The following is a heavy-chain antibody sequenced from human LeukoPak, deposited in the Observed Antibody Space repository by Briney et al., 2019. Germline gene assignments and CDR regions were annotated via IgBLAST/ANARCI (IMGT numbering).Heavy chain of an antibody. Sequence: LVKVSCKASGGTFSSYAISWVRQAPGQGLEWMGGIIPIFGTANYAQKFQGRVTITTDESTSTAYMELSSLRSEDTAVYYCARGNCSSTSCSILDYYYYMDVWGKGTTVTVSS. CDR3: ARGNCSSTSCSILDYYYYMDV. J-gene: IGHJ6*03. V-gene: IGHV1-69*05. CDR2: IIPIFGTA. CDR1: GGTFSSYA. D-gene: IGHD2-2*01.